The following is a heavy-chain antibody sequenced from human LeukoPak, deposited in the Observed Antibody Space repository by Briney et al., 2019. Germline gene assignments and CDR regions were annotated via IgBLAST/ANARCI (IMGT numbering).Heavy chain of an antibody. Sequence: GGSLRLSCAASGFTFSKYYMSWIRQAPGKGLEWVSYISSSSSTIYYADSVKGRFTISRDNAKNSLYLQMNSLRAEDTAVYYCARDGEVYYYYGMDVWGQGTTVTVSS. J-gene: IGHJ6*02. CDR3: ARDGEVYYYYGMDV. CDR1: GFTFSKYY. CDR2: ISSSSSTI. D-gene: IGHD3-10*01. V-gene: IGHV3-11*04.